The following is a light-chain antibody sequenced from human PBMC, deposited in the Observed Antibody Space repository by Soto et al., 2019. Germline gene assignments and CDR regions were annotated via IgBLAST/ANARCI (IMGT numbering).Light chain of an antibody. V-gene: IGKV1-5*03. Sequence: DIQMTQSPSTLSASVGDRVTITCRASQSISSWMAWYQQKPGKAPKLLIYKASSVESGVPSRFSGSGSGTEFTLTISSLQPDDFATYYCQQYASYPLTFGGGTKVDIK. CDR2: KAS. CDR1: QSISSW. CDR3: QQYASYPLT. J-gene: IGKJ4*01.